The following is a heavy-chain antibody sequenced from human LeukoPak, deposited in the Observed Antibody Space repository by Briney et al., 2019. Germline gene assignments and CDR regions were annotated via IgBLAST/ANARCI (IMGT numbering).Heavy chain of an antibody. J-gene: IGHJ4*02. Sequence: PSETLSLTCAVYGGSFSGYYWSWIRQPPGKGLEWIGEINHSGSTYYNPSLKSRVTISVDTSKNQFSLKLSSVTAADTAVYYCARERAVAENFDYWGQGTLVTVSS. CDR3: ARERAVAENFDY. CDR2: INHSGST. V-gene: IGHV4-34*01. CDR1: GGSFSGYY. D-gene: IGHD6-19*01.